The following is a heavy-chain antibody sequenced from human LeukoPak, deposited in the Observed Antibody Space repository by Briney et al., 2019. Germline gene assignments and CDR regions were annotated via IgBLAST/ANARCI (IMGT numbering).Heavy chain of an antibody. D-gene: IGHD3-10*01. J-gene: IGHJ4*02. Sequence: ASVKVSCKASGGTFSSYAISWVRQAPGQGLEWMGGIIPIFGTANYAQKFQGRVTITADESTSTAYMELSSLRSEDTAVYYCARGLITMVRGVITPPNYWGQGTLVTVSS. CDR2: IIPIFGTA. V-gene: IGHV1-69*13. CDR3: ARGLITMVRGVITPPNY. CDR1: GGTFSSYA.